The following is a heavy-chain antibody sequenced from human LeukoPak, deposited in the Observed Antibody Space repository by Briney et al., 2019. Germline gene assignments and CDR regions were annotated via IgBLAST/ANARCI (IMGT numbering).Heavy chain of an antibody. CDR2: IWYDGSNK. CDR1: GFTFNSYG. D-gene: IGHD2/OR15-2a*01. Sequence: GGSLRLSCAASGFTFNSYGIHWVRQAPGKGLEWVAFIWYDGSNKYYADSVKGRFTISRDNSKNTLYLQINSLRAEDTAVYYCARASTTRGFDYWGQGTLVTVSS. J-gene: IGHJ4*02. CDR3: ARASTTRGFDY. V-gene: IGHV3-33*01.